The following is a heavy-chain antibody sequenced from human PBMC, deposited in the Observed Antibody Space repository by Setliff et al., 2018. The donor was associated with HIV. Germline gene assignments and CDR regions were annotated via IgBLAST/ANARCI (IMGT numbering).Heavy chain of an antibody. CDR2: LGGHGDGST. CDR3: ARDDDTTSHYGLFEF. CDR1: GFTFSTYA. V-gene: IGHV3-23*01. Sequence: GGSLRLSCAATGFTFSTYAMSWVRQAPGKGLEWVSTLGGHGDGSTYYADSGKGRFTISRDNSKNTVYLQMNSLRAEDTAVYYCARDDDTTSHYGLFEFWGQGTLVTVSS. D-gene: IGHD3-22*01. J-gene: IGHJ4*02.